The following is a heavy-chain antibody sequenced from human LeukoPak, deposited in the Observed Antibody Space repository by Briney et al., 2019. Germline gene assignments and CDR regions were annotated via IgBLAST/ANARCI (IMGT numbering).Heavy chain of an antibody. CDR2: RST. D-gene: IGHD5-12*01. V-gene: IGHV4-39*01. Sequence: PSETLSLTCTVSGGSISSSDYYWGWIRQPPGKGLEWIASRSTYYSPSLKGGVTISVDTSKNQFSLKLRSVTATDTAVYYCARGLTRGYTYGGCFDPWGQGTLVTVSS. CDR3: ARGLTRGYTYGGCFDP. J-gene: IGHJ5*02. CDR1: GGSISSSDYY.